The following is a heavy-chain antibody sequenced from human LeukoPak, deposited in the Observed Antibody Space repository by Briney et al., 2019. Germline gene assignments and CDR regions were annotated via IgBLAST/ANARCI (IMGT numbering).Heavy chain of an antibody. D-gene: IGHD4-23*01. CDR1: GGSISSYY. J-gene: IGHJ2*01. CDR2: IYYSGST. V-gene: IGHV4-59*01. CDR3: ARERTVVTEYWYFDL. Sequence: PSETLSLTCTVSGGSISSYYWSWIRQPPGKGLEWIGYIYYSGSTNYNPSLKSRVTISVDTSKNQFSLELSSVTAADTAVYYCARERTVVTEYWYFDLWGRGTLVTVSS.